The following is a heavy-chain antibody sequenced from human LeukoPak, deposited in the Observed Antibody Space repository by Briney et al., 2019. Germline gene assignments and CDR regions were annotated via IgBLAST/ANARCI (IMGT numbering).Heavy chain of an antibody. D-gene: IGHD6-19*01. CDR1: GFTFSSYW. V-gene: IGHV3-74*01. CDR2: INSDGSST. J-gene: IGHJ4*02. Sequence: GGSLRLSCAASGFTFSSYWMHWVRQAPGKGLVWVSRINSDGSSTSYADSVKGRFTISRDNAKNTLYLQMNSLRAEDTAVYYCARGPYSSGWYYFDYWGQGALVTVSS. CDR3: ARGPYSSGWYYFDY.